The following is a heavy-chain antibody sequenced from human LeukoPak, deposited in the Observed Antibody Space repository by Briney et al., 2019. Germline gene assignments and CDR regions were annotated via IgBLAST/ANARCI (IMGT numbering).Heavy chain of an antibody. V-gene: IGHV3-15*01. D-gene: IGHD2-2*01. CDR3: TTGYCSRTSCYYFDY. Sequence: GGSLRLSCAASGFTFSNYAMNWVRQAPGKGLEGVGRIKSKTDGGTTDYAAPVKGRFTISRDDSKNTLYLQMNSLKTEDTAVYYCTTGYCSRTSCYYFDYWGQGTLVTVSS. CDR2: IKSKTDGGTT. J-gene: IGHJ4*02. CDR1: GFTFSNYA.